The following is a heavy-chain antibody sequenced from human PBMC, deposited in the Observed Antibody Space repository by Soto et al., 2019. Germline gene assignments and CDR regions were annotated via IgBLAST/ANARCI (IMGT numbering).Heavy chain of an antibody. CDR2: ISGSGDST. J-gene: IGHJ6*02. D-gene: IGHD6-6*01. V-gene: IGHV3-23*01. CDR3: AKERNVRPYYYYGMDV. Sequence: GGSLRLSCAASGFTLSSYAMSWVRQAPGKGLEWVSTISGSGDSTYYADSVKGRFTISRDNFRNTLDLQMNSLRAEDTAVYYCAKERNVRPYYYYGMDVWGQGTTVTVSS. CDR1: GFTLSSYA.